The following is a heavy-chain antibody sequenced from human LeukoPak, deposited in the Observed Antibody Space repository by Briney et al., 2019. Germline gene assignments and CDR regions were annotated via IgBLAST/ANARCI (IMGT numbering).Heavy chain of an antibody. J-gene: IGHJ4*02. CDR1: GFTFSSYS. CDR3: ARVSIAAAGRGSFDY. V-gene: IGHV3-48*01. CDR2: ISSGSGTI. D-gene: IGHD6-13*01. Sequence: GGSLRLSCAVSGFTFSSYSMNWVRQAPGRGLEWVLYISSGSGTIYYADSVKGRFTIARDNAKNSLYLQMNSLRAEDTAVYYCARVSIAAAGRGSFDYWGQGTLVTVSP.